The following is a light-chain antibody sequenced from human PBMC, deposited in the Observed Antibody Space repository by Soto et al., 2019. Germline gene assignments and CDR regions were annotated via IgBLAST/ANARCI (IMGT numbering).Light chain of an antibody. CDR3: QQYGSSGT. J-gene: IGKJ1*01. Sequence: EIGLTQFAGTLSLSPVGRATLSCVASQSVSNNYLAWYQQKPGQAPRLLIYGASNRATGIPDRFSGSGSGTDFTLTISRLEPEDFAVYSCQQYGSSGTFGQGTKVDIK. CDR1: QSVSNNY. V-gene: IGKV3-20*01. CDR2: GAS.